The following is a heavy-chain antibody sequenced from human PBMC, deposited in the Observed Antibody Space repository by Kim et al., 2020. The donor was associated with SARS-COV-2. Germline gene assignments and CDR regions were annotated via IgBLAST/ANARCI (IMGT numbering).Heavy chain of an antibody. Sequence: SETLYLTCTVSGGSISSYYWSWIRQPPGKGLEWIGHIFYSGSTNYSPSLRRRVTISLGTSKRQFSLNLRSVTAADTAVYYCARAREPSLGAEIVYFDYWGQGNLVTVSS. CDR3: ARAREPSLGAEIVYFDY. CDR2: IFYSGST. J-gene: IGHJ4*02. CDR1: GGSISSYY. V-gene: IGHV4-59*01. D-gene: IGHD3-16*02.